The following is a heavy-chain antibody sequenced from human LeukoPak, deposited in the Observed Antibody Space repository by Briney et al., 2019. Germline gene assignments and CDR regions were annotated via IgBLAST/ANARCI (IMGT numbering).Heavy chain of an antibody. CDR2: ISAYNGNT. J-gene: IGHJ3*02. CDR1: GYTFTSYG. V-gene: IGHV1-18*01. CDR3: ARGSLSVFGSSSGAFDI. D-gene: IGHD6-6*01. Sequence: ASVKVSCKASGYTFTSYGISWVRQAPGQGLEWMGWISAYNGNTNYAQKLQGRVTMTTDTSTSTAYMELRSLRSDDTAVYYCARGSLSVFGSSSGAFDIWGQGTMATVSS.